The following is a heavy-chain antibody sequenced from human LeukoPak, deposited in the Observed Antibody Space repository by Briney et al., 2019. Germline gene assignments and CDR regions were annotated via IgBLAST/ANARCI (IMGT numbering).Heavy chain of an antibody. J-gene: IGHJ5*02. CDR3: ARKHNSGWYWFDP. V-gene: IGHV1-46*01. Sequence: GASVKVSCKASGYTFTTYNMHWVRQAPGQGLEWMGIINPSGGRTTHAPKIQGRVTMTRDTSTSTVYMEPSSLRSEDTAVYYCARKHNSGWYWFDPWGQGTLVTVS. CDR2: INPSGGRT. CDR1: GYTFTTYN. D-gene: IGHD6-19*01.